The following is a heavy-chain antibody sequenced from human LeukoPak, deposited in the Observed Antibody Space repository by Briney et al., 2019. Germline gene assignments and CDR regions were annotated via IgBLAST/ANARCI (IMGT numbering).Heavy chain of an antibody. CDR3: ARLMAAYCGGDCLGY. V-gene: IGHV1-2*02. CDR1: GYTFTGYY. J-gene: IGHJ4*02. D-gene: IGHD2-21*01. Sequence: ASVKVSCKASGYTFTGYYMHWVRQAPGQGLEWMGWINPNSGGTNYAQKFQVRGTMTRDTSISTAYMELSRLRSDDTAVYYCARLMAAYCGGDCLGYWGQGTLVTVSS. CDR2: INPNSGGT.